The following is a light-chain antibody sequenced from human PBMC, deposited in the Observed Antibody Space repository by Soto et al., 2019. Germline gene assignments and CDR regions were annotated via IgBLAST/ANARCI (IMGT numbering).Light chain of an antibody. J-gene: IGLJ1*01. Sequence: QSALTQPASVSGSPGQSITISCTGTSSDVGGYNYVSWYQQHPGKAPKLMIYEVSTRPSGVSNRFSGSKSGNTASLTISGLQAEDEADYYCSSYTSSSTLYVFTTVTKVTVL. V-gene: IGLV2-14*01. CDR3: SSYTSSSTLYV. CDR1: SSDVGGYNY. CDR2: EVS.